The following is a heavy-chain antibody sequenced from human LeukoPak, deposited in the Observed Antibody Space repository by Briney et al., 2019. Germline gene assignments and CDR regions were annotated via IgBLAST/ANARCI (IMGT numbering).Heavy chain of an antibody. CDR3: TRAHDRGYYYGFDY. CDR1: GFTVSSNY. J-gene: IGHJ4*02. V-gene: IGHV3-66*01. CDR2: IYSSGNT. Sequence: GGSLRLSCAASGFTVSSNYMSWVRQAPGQGLEWVSVIYSSGNTYYADSVQGRFTMSRANPQNTLYLRLKSLRAVDTPLYYCTRAHDRGYYYGFDYWGQGTLVTVSP. D-gene: IGHD3-22*01.